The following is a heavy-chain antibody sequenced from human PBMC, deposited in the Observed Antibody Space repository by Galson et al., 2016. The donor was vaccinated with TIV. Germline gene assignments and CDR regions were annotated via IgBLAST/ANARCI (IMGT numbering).Heavy chain of an antibody. CDR2: AWYDERSA. CDR1: GFTFKYHG. D-gene: IGHD3-9*01. J-gene: IGHJ4*02. Sequence: SLRLSCAASGFTFKYHGTHWVRQAPGKGLEWLADAWYDERSAYYADSVKGRFAISRDNSKNTVFLQMNSLRAEDTAVYHCARNFPIDDPLAAYYFDYWGQGTLVTVSS. V-gene: IGHV3-33*01. CDR3: ARNFPIDDPLAAYYFDY.